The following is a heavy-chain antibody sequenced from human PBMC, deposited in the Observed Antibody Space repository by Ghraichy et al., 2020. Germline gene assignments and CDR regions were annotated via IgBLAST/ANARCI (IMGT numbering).Heavy chain of an antibody. CDR3: ASQERITIFGVVIS. J-gene: IGHJ5*02. CDR1: GGSISSSSYY. V-gene: IGHV4-39*01. D-gene: IGHD3-3*01. Sequence: SETLSLTCTVSGGSISSSSYYWGWIRQPPGKGLEWIGSIYYSGSTYYNPSLKSRVTISVDTSKNQFSLKLSSVTAADTAVYYCASQERITIFGVVISWGQGTLVTVSS. CDR2: IYYSGST.